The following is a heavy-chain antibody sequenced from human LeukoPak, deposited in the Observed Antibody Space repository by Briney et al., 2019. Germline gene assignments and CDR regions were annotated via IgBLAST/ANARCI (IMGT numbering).Heavy chain of an antibody. CDR1: GYTFTSYA. J-gene: IGHJ4*02. CDR3: ARAPGGYYFDY. Sequence: ASVKVSCKASGYTFTSYAMHWVRQAPGQRLEWMGWINAGNGNTKYSQKFQGRVTITRDTSASTAYIELSSLRSEDTAVYYCARAPGGYYFDYWGQGTLVTVSS. D-gene: IGHD3-10*01. CDR2: INAGNGNT. V-gene: IGHV1-3*01.